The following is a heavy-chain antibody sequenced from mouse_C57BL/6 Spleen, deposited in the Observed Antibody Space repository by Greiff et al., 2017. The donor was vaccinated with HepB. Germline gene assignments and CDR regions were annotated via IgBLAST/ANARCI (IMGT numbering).Heavy chain of an antibody. D-gene: IGHD1-1*01. Sequence: QVQLQQPGAELVKPGASVKLSCKASGYTFTSYWMHWVKQRPGQGLEWIGMIHPNSGSTNYNEKFKSKATLTVDKSSSTAYMQRSSLTSEDSAVYYCAKGVLRSSFAYWGQGTLVTVSA. V-gene: IGHV1-64*01. J-gene: IGHJ3*01. CDR3: AKGVLRSSFAY. CDR1: GYTFTSYW. CDR2: IHPNSGST.